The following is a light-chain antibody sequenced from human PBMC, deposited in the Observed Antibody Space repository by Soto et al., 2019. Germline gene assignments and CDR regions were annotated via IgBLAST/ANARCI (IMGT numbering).Light chain of an antibody. CDR1: SSDVGGYNY. Sequence: QSALTQPASLSGSPGQSITISCTGTSSDVGGYNYVSWYQQHPGKAPRLMIYGVSNRPLGDSYRFSGSKSGNTASLTISGLQSEDEADYYCNSYASVNSPVLFGGGTKLTVL. CDR3: NSYASVNSPVL. J-gene: IGLJ2*01. CDR2: GVS. V-gene: IGLV2-14*03.